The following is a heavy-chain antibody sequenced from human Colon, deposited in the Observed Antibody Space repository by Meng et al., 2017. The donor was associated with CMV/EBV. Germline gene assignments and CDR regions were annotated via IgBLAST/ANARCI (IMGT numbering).Heavy chain of an antibody. CDR2: IYPQDGGT. D-gene: IGHD6-13*01. Sequence: QGQLVQAGTEVQQPGASVKVSCKTSGYTFTANHLHWVRQAPGQGLEWMGWIYPQDGGTYFAQKFQDRVTLTRDTSITTAYMELSGLTSDDTAIYYCVRESWYFDFWGEGTLVTVSS. CDR1: GYTFTANH. CDR3: VRESWYFDF. V-gene: IGHV1-2*02. J-gene: IGHJ4*02.